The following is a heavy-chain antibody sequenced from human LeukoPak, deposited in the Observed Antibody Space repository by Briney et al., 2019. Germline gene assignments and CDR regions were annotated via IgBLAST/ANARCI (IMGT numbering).Heavy chain of an antibody. CDR3: AKSTVDTTLFDAFDI. CDR1: GFTFSSYA. Sequence: GGSLRLSCAASGFTFSSYAMSWVRQAPGKGLEWVSAITSGGGSTYYADSVKGRFTISRDNYKNTLYVQMNSLRAEDTAVYYCAKSTVDTTLFDAFDIWGQGTMVTVSS. J-gene: IGHJ3*02. CDR2: ITSGGGST. D-gene: IGHD5-18*01. V-gene: IGHV3-23*01.